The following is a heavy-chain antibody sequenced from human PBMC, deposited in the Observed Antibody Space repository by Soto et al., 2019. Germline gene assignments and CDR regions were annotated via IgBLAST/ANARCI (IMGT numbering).Heavy chain of an antibody. J-gene: IGHJ2*01. CDR1: GDSIRGGSN. CDR3: ARTLLITGGGVLEPIYGAFEL. D-gene: IGHD3-3*01. CDR2: IYFTGTT. V-gene: IGHV4-30-4*01. Sequence: QVQLQESGPGLVRPSQTLSLTCTVSGDSIRGGSNWSWIRQRPGKGLAWLRYIYFTGTTDYNPALRSRPSFSMDTSQNHFSLGMTSVIAADTAGYYCARTLLITGGGVLEPIYGAFELWGRGALVSGSS.